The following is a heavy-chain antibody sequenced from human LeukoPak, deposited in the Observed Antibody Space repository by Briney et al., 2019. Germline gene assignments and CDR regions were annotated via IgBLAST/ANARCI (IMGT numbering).Heavy chain of an antibody. CDR3: AKDLRRYYDSSGYADYDAFDI. CDR1: GFTFSSYA. Sequence: GGSLRLSCAASGFTFSSYAMSWVRQAPGKGLEWVSAISGSGGSTYYADSVKGRFTISRDNSKNTLYLQMNSLRAEDTAVYYCAKDLRRYYDSSGYADYDAFDIWGQGTMVTVSS. D-gene: IGHD3-22*01. V-gene: IGHV3-23*01. CDR2: ISGSGGST. J-gene: IGHJ3*02.